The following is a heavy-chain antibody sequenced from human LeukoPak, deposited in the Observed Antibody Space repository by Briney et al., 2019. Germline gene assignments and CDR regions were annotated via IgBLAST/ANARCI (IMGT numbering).Heavy chain of an antibody. CDR3: ARGRPGLASAGIYDF. CDR2: INPNTDKT. V-gene: IGHV1-8*01. D-gene: IGHD6-13*01. CDR1: GYTFTSSD. J-gene: IGHJ4*02. Sequence: ASVKVSCKASGYTFTSSDINWVRQAAGQELEWMGWINPNTDKTGYARNFQGRVTMTKNISISTAYMEVSSLTYEDTAIYYCARGRPGLASAGIYDFWGQGTLITVSS.